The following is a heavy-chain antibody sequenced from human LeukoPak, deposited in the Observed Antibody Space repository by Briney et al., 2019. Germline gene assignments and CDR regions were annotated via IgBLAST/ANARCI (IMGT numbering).Heavy chain of an antibody. J-gene: IGHJ5*02. CDR1: GYTFTCYD. CDR3: ARKKITMVRGVTPSWFDP. V-gene: IGHV1-8*01. Sequence: ASVKVSCKASGYTFTCYDINWVRQATGQGLEWMGWMNPNSGNTGYAQKFQGRVTMTKNTSISTAYMELSSLRSEDTAVYYCARKKITMVRGVTPSWFDPWGQGTLVTVSS. CDR2: MNPNSGNT. D-gene: IGHD3-10*01.